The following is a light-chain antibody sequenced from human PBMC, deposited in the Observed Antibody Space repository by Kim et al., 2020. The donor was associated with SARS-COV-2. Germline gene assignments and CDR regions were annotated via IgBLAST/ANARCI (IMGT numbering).Light chain of an antibody. CDR2: AAS. Sequence: ESVGDRVTITGRESQSISNYLNWYRQKPGKAPKLLIYAASSLQSGVPSRFSGSGSGTEFTLTISSLQREDFATYYCQQSYRTPYTSGQGTKLEI. CDR3: QQSYRTPYT. V-gene: IGKV1-39*01. J-gene: IGKJ2*01. CDR1: QSISNY.